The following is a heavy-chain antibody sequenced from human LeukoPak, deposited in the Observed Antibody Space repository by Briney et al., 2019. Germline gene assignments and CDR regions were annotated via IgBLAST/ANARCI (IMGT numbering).Heavy chain of an antibody. Sequence: VASVKVSCKASGGTFSSYAISWVQQAPGQGLEWMGGIIPIFGTANYAQKFQGRVTITADESTSTAYMELSSLRSEDTAVYYCASLGRYSSFDYWGQGTLVTVSS. CDR1: GGTFSSYA. V-gene: IGHV1-69*13. CDR3: ASLGRYSSFDY. J-gene: IGHJ4*02. D-gene: IGHD3-10*01. CDR2: IIPIFGTA.